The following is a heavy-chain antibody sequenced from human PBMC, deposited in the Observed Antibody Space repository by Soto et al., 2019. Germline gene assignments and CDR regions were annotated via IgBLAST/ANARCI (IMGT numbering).Heavy chain of an antibody. CDR3: ARNDFWSGDMGLFDY. CDR1: GFSLSNARMG. J-gene: IGHJ4*02. D-gene: IGHD3-3*01. CDR2: VFLNDEK. V-gene: IGHV2-26*01. Sequence: QVTLKESGPVLVKPTETLTLTCTVSGFSLSNARMGVSWIRQPPGKALEWLAHVFLNDEKPYSKSLKSRLTITKDTSKRQVVLTMTNMDPVDTATYFCARNDFWSGDMGLFDYWGQGTLVTVSS.